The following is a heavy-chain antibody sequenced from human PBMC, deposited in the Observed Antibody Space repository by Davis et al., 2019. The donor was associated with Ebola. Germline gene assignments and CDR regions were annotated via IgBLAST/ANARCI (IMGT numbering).Heavy chain of an antibody. CDR1: GYTFTSYY. V-gene: IGHV1-46*01. CDR2: INPSGGST. J-gene: IGHJ4*02. CDR3: VREGVTMVQGVITWKAFEY. Sequence: AASVKVSCKASGYTFTSYYMHWVRQAPGQGLEWMGIINPSGGSTSYAQKFQGRVTMTRDTSTSSVYMELSSLRSEDTAVYYCVREGVTMVQGVITWKAFEYWGQGTPVTVSS. D-gene: IGHD3-10*01.